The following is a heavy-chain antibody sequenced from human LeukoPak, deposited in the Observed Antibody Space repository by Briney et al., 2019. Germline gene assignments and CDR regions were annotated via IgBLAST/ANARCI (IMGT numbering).Heavy chain of an antibody. Sequence: ASVTVSCKASGYTFTSYDINWVRQAPGQGLEWMGWMNPNSGNTGYAQKFQGRVTMTRNTSISTAYMELSSLRSEDTAVYYCAGLLWGANWFDPWGQGTLVTVSS. D-gene: IGHD7-27*01. J-gene: IGHJ5*02. V-gene: IGHV1-8*01. CDR2: MNPNSGNT. CDR1: GYTFTSYD. CDR3: AGLLWGANWFDP.